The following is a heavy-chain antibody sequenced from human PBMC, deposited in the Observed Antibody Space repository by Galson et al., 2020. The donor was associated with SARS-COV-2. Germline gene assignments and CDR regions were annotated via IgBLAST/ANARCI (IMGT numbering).Heavy chain of an antibody. CDR1: GFTFSNYP. D-gene: IGHD5-18*01. Sequence: GGSLRLSCVVSGFTFSNYPMSWVRQAPGQGLEWVSGITTTGGDTYYTDSVKGRFTISRDKSKNTLYLQMNSLRAEDTAVYYCAKGPWNSYGSDYWGQGTLVTVSS. J-gene: IGHJ4*02. CDR2: ITTTGGDT. CDR3: AKGPWNSYGSDY. V-gene: IGHV3-23*01.